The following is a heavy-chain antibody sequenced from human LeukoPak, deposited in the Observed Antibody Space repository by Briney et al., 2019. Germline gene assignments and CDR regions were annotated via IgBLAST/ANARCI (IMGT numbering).Heavy chain of an antibody. D-gene: IGHD7-27*01. V-gene: IGHV4-59*01. CDR3: ARGSRGDGAAFDI. Sequence: SETLSLTCTVSGGSISSYYWNWIRQPPGKGLEWIGYIYYSGNTNSNPSLKSRVTISVDTSKNQFSLKLNSVTAADTAVYFCARGSRGDGAAFDIWGQGTMVTVSS. CDR1: GGSISSYY. J-gene: IGHJ3*02. CDR2: IYYSGNT.